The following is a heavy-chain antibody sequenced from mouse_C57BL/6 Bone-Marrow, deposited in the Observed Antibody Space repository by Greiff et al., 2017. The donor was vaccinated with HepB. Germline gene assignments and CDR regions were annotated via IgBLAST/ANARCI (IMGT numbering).Heavy chain of an antibody. V-gene: IGHV1-76*01. CDR2: IYPGSGNT. CDR3: ARPPYYGSSYDAMDY. D-gene: IGHD1-1*01. J-gene: IGHJ4*01. CDR1: GYTFTDYY. Sequence: VQVVESGAELVRPGASVKLSCKASGYTFTDYYINWVKQRPGQGLEWIARIYPGSGNTYYNEKFKGKATLTAEKSSSTAYMQLSSLTSEDSAVYFCARPPYYGSSYDAMDYWGQGTSVTVSS.